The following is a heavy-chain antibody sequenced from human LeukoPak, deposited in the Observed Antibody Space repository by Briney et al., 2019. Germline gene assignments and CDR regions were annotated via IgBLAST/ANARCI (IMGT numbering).Heavy chain of an antibody. CDR3: ARRWGDY. CDR2: IYYSGST. CDR1: GGSISSSSYS. D-gene: IGHD3-16*01. J-gene: IGHJ4*02. Sequence: PSETLSLTCTVSGGSISSSSYSWGWIRQPPGKGLEWIGSIYYSGSTYYNPSLKSRVTISVDTSKNQFSLKLSSVTAADTAVYYCARRWGDYWGQGTLVTVSS. V-gene: IGHV4-39*01.